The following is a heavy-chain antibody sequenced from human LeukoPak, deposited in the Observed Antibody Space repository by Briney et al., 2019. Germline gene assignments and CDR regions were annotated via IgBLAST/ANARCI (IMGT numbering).Heavy chain of an antibody. Sequence: GGSLRLSCAASGFSFCDFYMTWIRQALGKGLEWLSHISPSSTYSNFADSVKGRFTFSRDIANNSMYLQMNSLRAEDTAVYYCARGRYDMDVWGQGSTVTVSS. CDR2: ISPSSTYS. CDR1: GFSFCDFY. V-gene: IGHV3-11*06. CDR3: ARGRYDMDV. J-gene: IGHJ6*02.